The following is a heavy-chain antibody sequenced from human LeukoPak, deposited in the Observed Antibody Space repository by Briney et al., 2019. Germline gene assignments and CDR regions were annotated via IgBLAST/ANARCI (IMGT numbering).Heavy chain of an antibody. CDR3: AKPRDIDSWAFDV. CDR2: ISYDGRNK. J-gene: IGHJ3*01. CDR1: GFTFNNYD. V-gene: IGHV3-30*18. D-gene: IGHD2-15*01. Sequence: PGGSLRLSCAASGFTFNNYDMHWVRQAPGKGLEWVAGISYDGRNKYYADSVKGRFTISRDNSKNTLNLQMNSLRAEDTAVYYCAKPRDIDSWAFDVWGQGTMVTVS.